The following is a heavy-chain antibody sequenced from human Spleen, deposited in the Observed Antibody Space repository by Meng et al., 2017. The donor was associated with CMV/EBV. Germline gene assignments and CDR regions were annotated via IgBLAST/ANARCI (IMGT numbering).Heavy chain of an antibody. Sequence: SGASISNDNYYWSWIRQHPGKGLEWIGYISYSGFTYYNPSLKSRVIISDDTSKNQFSLNLNSVTAADTAVYYCAREIAAGGYSWFDPWGQGTLVTVSS. CDR1: GASISNDNYY. D-gene: IGHD6-13*01. V-gene: IGHV4-31*02. J-gene: IGHJ5*02. CDR2: ISYSGFT. CDR3: AREIAAGGYSWFDP.